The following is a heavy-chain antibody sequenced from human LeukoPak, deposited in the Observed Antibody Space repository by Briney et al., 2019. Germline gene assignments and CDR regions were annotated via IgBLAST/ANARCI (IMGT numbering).Heavy chain of an antibody. J-gene: IGHJ5*02. CDR1: GGSISSYY. Sequence: PSETLSLTCTVSGGSISSYYWSWIRQPPRKGLEWIGYTYYSGSTNYNPSLKSRVTISVDTSKNQFSLKLSSVTAADTAVYYCASLSITMVRGVIGGWFDPWGQGTLVTVSS. D-gene: IGHD3-10*01. CDR2: TYYSGST. CDR3: ASLSITMVRGVIGGWFDP. V-gene: IGHV4-59*01.